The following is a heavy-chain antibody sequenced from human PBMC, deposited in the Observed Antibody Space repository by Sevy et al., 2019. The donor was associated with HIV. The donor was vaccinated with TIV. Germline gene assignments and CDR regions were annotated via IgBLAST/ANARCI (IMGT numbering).Heavy chain of an antibody. D-gene: IGHD3-9*01. V-gene: IGHV3-64D*06. CDR3: VKDRFRYYDILTGSDY. J-gene: IGHJ4*02. CDR2: ISGNGGST. Sequence: GGSLRLSCSASGFTFSSYDMHWVRQAPGKGLEYVSAISGNGGSTYYADSVKGRFTISRDNSKNTLYLQMSSLRAEDTAVYYCVKDRFRYYDILTGSDYWGQGTLVTVSS. CDR1: GFTFSSYD.